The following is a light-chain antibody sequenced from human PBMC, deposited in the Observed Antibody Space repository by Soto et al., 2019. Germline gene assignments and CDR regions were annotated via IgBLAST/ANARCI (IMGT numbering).Light chain of an antibody. V-gene: IGKV3-20*01. Sequence: ETVLTESPGTQTLSPRERDTHTCGASQSVSSSYLAWYQQKPGQAPRLLIYGASSRATGIPDRFSGSGSGTDFTLTISRLEPEDFAVYYCQQYGSSPPITFGQGTRLEIK. CDR1: QSVSSSY. CDR2: GAS. J-gene: IGKJ5*01. CDR3: QQYGSSPPIT.